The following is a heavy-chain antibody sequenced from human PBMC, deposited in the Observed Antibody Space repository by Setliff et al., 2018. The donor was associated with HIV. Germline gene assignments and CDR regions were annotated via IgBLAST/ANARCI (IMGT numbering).Heavy chain of an antibody. Sequence: PGGSLRLSCTTSGFTFGDYPMGWFRQAPGKGLEWVSFIRTKAYGGTTEYAASVEGRFSISRDDSKSIVYLQMNSLRTEDTAAYYCTRGGRPTDEYVWFDPWGQGTLVTVSS. D-gene: IGHD4-17*01. CDR3: TRGGRPTDEYVWFDP. J-gene: IGHJ5*02. CDR2: IRTKAYGGTT. V-gene: IGHV3-49*03. CDR1: GFTFGDYP.